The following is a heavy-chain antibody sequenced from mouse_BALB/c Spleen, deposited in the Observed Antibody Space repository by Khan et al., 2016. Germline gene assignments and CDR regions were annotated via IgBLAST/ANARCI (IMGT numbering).Heavy chain of an antibody. J-gene: IGHJ2*01. CDR2: IHYSGST. D-gene: IGHD3-1*01. Sequence: EVKLLESGPDLVKPSQSLSLTCTVTGYSIPSHYSWHWIRHFPGNKLEWMGYIHYSGSTNYNPSLKSRISITRDTSKNQFFLQLNSVTTEDTATYYCATSTSGYWYYFDYWGPGTTLTVSS. CDR1: GYSIPSHYS. CDR3: ATSTSGYWYYFDY. V-gene: IGHV3-1*02.